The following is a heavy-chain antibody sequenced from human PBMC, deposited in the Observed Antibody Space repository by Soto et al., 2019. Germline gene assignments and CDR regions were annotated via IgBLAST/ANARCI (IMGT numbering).Heavy chain of an antibody. CDR2: ISYDGSNK. V-gene: IGHV3-30-3*01. CDR1: GFTFSSYA. Sequence: GGSLRLSCAASGFTFSSYAMHWVRQAPGKGLEWVAVISYDGSNKYYADSVKGRFTISRDNSKNTLYLQMNSLRAEDTAVYYCASSYDSSGYFSYYYYGMDVWGQGTTVTVSS. D-gene: IGHD3-22*01. CDR3: ASSYDSSGYFSYYYYGMDV. J-gene: IGHJ6*02.